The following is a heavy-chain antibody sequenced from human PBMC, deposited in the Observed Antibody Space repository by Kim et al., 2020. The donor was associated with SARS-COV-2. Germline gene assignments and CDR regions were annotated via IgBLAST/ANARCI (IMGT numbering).Heavy chain of an antibody. J-gene: IGHJ4*02. Sequence: YNPSLRSRVTISVDTSKNQFSLKLSSVTAADTAVYYCARGLWFGELTPLDWGQGTLVTVSS. V-gene: IGHV4-59*09. CDR3: ARGLWFGELTPLD. D-gene: IGHD3-10*01.